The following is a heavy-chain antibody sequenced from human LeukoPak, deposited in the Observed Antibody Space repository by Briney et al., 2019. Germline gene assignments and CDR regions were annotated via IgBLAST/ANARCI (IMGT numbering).Heavy chain of an antibody. CDR1: GGSISSGSYY. V-gene: IGHV4-61*02. J-gene: IGHJ4*02. CDR2: IYTSGST. CDR3: ARVHLSFDSSSWYVDY. Sequence: SQTLSLTCTVSGGSISSGSYYWSWIRQPAGKGLEWIGRIYTSGSTNYNPSLKSRVTISVDTSKNQFSLKLSSVTAADTAVYYCARVHLSFDSSSWYVDYWGQGTLVTVSS. D-gene: IGHD6-13*01.